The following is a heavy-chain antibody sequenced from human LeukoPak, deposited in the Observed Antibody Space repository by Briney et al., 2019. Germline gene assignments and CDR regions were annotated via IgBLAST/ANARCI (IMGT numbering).Heavy chain of an antibody. CDR3: AKGPGVYDFWSGEGPFDY. V-gene: IGHV3-74*01. J-gene: IGHJ4*02. D-gene: IGHD3-3*01. CDR2: INTDGSST. CDR1: GFIFSSYW. Sequence: GGSLRLSCAASGFIFSSYWMHWVRQAPGKGLVWVSRINTDGSSTSYADSVKGRFTISRDNAKNTLYLQMNSLRAEDTAVYYCAKGPGVYDFWSGEGPFDYWGQGTLVTVSS.